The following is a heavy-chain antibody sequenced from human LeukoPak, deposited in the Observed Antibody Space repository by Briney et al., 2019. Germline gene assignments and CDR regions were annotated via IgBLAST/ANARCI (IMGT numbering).Heavy chain of an antibody. CDR3: ARGPYDTSGYSKALDY. CDR2: IYSGGST. V-gene: IGHV3-53*01. J-gene: IGHJ4*02. Sequence: GGSLRLSCAASGFTFSTYEMNWVRQAPGKGLEWVSIIYSGGSTYHADSVKGRFTFSRDNSKNTLYLQMDSLRAEDTAVYYCARGPYDTSGYSKALDYWGQGTLVTVSS. CDR1: GFTFSTYE. D-gene: IGHD3-22*01.